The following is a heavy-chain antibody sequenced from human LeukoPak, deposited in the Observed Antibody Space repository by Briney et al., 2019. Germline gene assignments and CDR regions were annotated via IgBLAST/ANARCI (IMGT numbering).Heavy chain of an antibody. Sequence: GGSLRLSCAASGFTFSSYGMHWVRQAPGNGLEWVAVIWYDGSNKYYADSVKGRFTISRDNSKNTLYLQMNSLRAEDTAVYYCARGIGSQYYYDSSCYYYFDYWGQGTLVTVSS. CDR2: IWYDGSNK. D-gene: IGHD3-22*01. J-gene: IGHJ4*02. V-gene: IGHV3-33*01. CDR3: ARGIGSQYYYDSSCYYYFDY. CDR1: GFTFSSYG.